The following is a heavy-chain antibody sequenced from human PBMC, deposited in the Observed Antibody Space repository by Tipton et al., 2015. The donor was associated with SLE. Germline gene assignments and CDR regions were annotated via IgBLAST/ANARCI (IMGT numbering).Heavy chain of an antibody. V-gene: IGHV4-61*02. CDR3: AGGDYYDSSGTTGPFDY. D-gene: IGHD3-22*01. CDR2: IDTSGST. CDR1: GGSISSGSYY. J-gene: IGHJ4*02. Sequence: TLSLTCTVSGGSISSGSYYWSWIRQPAEKGLEWIGRIDTSGSTNYNPSLKSRVTISVDTSKNQFSLKLRSVTAADTAVYYCAGGDYYDSSGTTGPFDYWGQGTLVTVSS.